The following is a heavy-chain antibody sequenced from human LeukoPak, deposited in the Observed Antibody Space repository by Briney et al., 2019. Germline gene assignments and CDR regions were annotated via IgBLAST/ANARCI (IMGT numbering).Heavy chain of an antibody. Sequence: GGSLRLSCAASGFTFSSYGMSWVRQAPGKGLEWVSAISGSGGSTYYADSVKGRFTISRDNSKNTLYLQMNSLRAEDTAVYYCAKAMTTVVRKVYYFDYWGQGTLVTVSS. V-gene: IGHV3-23*01. CDR3: AKAMTTVVRKVYYFDY. CDR2: ISGSGGST. J-gene: IGHJ4*02. D-gene: IGHD4-23*01. CDR1: GFTFSSYG.